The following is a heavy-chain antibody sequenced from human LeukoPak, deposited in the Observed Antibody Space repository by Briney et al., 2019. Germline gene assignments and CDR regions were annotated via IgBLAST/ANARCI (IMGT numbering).Heavy chain of an antibody. Sequence: GASVKVSCKASGYTFTSYAMNWVRQAPGQGLEWMGWINTNTGNPTYAQGFTGRFVFSLDTSVSTAYLQISSLKAEDTAVYYCARGQPRTTYYDFWSGYYTEENYGMDVWGQGTTVTVS. V-gene: IGHV7-4-1*02. J-gene: IGHJ6*02. CDR2: INTNTGNP. CDR3: ARGQPRTTYYDFWSGYYTEENYGMDV. CDR1: GYTFTSYA. D-gene: IGHD3-3*01.